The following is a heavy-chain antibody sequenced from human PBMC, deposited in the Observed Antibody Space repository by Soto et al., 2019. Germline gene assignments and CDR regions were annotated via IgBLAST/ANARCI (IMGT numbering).Heavy chain of an antibody. Sequence: GESLKISCKGSGYSFTSYWIGWVRQMPGKGLERMGIIYPGDSDTRYSPSFQGQVTISADKSISTAYLQWSSLKASDTAMYYCARQGIDDSNFPTDAFDIWGQGTMVTVSS. D-gene: IGHD4-4*01. CDR3: ARQGIDDSNFPTDAFDI. CDR2: IYPGDSDT. J-gene: IGHJ3*02. CDR1: GYSFTSYW. V-gene: IGHV5-51*01.